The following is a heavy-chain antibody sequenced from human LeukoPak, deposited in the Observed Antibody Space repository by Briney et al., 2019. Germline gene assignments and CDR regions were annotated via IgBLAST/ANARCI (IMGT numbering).Heavy chain of an antibody. Sequence: PGRSLRLSCVASGFTFSSYGMHWVRQAPGKGLEWVAVISHDESDKYYADSVKGRFTISRDNAKNTLYLQMNSLRAEDTAVYYCTTFYSRLTDYWGQGTLVTVSS. J-gene: IGHJ4*02. CDR1: GFTFSSYG. D-gene: IGHD2/OR15-2a*01. V-gene: IGHV3-30*03. CDR2: ISHDESDK. CDR3: TTFYSRLTDY.